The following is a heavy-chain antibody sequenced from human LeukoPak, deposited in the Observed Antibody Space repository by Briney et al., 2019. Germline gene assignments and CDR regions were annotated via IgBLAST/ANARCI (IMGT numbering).Heavy chain of an antibody. D-gene: IGHD6-19*01. J-gene: IGHJ4*02. CDR3: ACSGWYYFDY. CDR1: GFTFSSYS. Sequence: GGSLRLSCAASGFTFSSYSMNWVRQAPGKGLEWVSAISGSGGSTYYADSVKGRFTISRDNSKNTLYLQMNSLRAEDTAVYYCACSGWYYFDYWGQGTLVTVSS. V-gene: IGHV3-23*01. CDR2: ISGSGGST.